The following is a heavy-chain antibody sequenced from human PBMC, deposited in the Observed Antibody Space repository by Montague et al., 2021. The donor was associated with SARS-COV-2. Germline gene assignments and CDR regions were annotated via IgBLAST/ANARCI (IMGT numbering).Heavy chain of an antibody. V-gene: IGHV4-39*01. CDR1: GGSISSSSYY. CDR2: IYDSGST. D-gene: IGHD2-2*01. Sequence: SETLSLTCTVSGGSISSSSYYWGWIRQPPGKGLEWIGSIYDSGSTYYNPSLKSRVTISVDTSKNQFSLKLSSVTAADTAVYYCARHLVYCSSTSCYEGRFDPWGQGTLVTVSS. J-gene: IGHJ5*02. CDR3: ARHLVYCSSTSCYEGRFDP.